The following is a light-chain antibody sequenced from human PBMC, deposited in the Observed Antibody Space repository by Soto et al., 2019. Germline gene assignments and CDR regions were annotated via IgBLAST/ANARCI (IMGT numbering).Light chain of an antibody. CDR2: GAS. J-gene: IGKJ5*01. V-gene: IGKV3-15*01. Sequence: EIVMTQSPATLSVSPGERATLSCRASQSVSGNLAWYQQIPGQAPRLLIYGASTRATGIPARFSGSGSGTEFTLPLSSLQSEDFAVYYCQQYNNWPPITFGQGTRLEIK. CDR3: QQYNNWPPIT. CDR1: QSVSGN.